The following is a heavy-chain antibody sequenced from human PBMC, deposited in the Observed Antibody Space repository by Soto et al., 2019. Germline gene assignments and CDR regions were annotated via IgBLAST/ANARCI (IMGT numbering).Heavy chain of an antibody. Sequence: SVKVSCKASGGTFSSYTISWVRQAPGQGLEWMGRIIPILGIANYTQKFQGRVTITADKSTSTAYMELSSLRSEDTAVYYCARDFSYYGSGSYHAFDIWGQGTMVTVS. CDR1: GGTFSSYT. J-gene: IGHJ3*02. CDR3: ARDFSYYGSGSYHAFDI. D-gene: IGHD3-10*01. CDR2: IIPILGIA. V-gene: IGHV1-69*04.